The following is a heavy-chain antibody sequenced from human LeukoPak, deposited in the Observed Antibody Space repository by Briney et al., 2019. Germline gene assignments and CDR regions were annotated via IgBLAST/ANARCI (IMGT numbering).Heavy chain of an antibody. CDR2: INPSGGST. V-gene: IGHV1-46*01. CDR1: GYTFTSYY. J-gene: IGHJ4*02. D-gene: IGHD3-22*01. CDR3: ARVALAYYYDSSGYFDY. Sequence: ASVKVSCKASGYTFTSYYMHWVRQAPGQGLEWMGIINPSGGSTSYAQKFQGRVTMTRDTSTSTVYMELSSLRSEDTAVYYCARVALAYYYDSSGYFDYWGQGTLVTVSS.